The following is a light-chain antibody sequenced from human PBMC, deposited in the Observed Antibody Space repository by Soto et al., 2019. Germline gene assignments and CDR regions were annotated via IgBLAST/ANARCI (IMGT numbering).Light chain of an antibody. CDR3: QQRSNWPPIT. V-gene: IGKV3-11*01. CDR1: QGFSSY. CDR2: DAS. J-gene: IGKJ5*01. Sequence: EIVLTQSPATLALSPGERGTLSCRASQGFSSYLAWYQQKPGQAPRLLIYDASNRATGIPARFSGSGSGTDFTLTISSLEPEDFAVYYCQQRSNWPPITFGQGTRLEIK.